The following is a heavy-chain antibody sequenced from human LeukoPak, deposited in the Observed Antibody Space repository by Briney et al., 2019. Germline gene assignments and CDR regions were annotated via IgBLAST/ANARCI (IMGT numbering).Heavy chain of an antibody. Sequence: GGSLRLSCAASGFTLSNYWMHWVRQGPGKGLVWVSRIDSDGSSTSYADSVKGRFTISRDNAKNTLYLQMNSLRADDTAVYYCARDSIAVDGDFDYWGQGTLVIVSS. V-gene: IGHV3-74*01. D-gene: IGHD6-13*01. J-gene: IGHJ4*02. CDR1: GFTLSNYW. CDR3: ARDSIAVDGDFDY. CDR2: IDSDGSST.